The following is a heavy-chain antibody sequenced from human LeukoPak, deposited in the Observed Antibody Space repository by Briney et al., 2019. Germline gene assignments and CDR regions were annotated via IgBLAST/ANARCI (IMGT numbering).Heavy chain of an antibody. J-gene: IGHJ4*02. CDR3: ARVPTVTFFDY. V-gene: IGHV4-39*01. Sequence: SETLSLTCTVSGGSISSSSYYWGWIRQPPGKGLEWIGSLYYSGSTYYNPSLKSQVTISVDTSKNQFSLKLSSVTAADTAVYYCARVPTVTFFDYWGQGTLVTVSS. CDR2: LYYSGST. D-gene: IGHD4-17*01. CDR1: GGSISSSSYY.